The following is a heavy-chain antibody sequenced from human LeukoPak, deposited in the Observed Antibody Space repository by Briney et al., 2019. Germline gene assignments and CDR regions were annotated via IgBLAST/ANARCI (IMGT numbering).Heavy chain of an antibody. D-gene: IGHD3-10*01. Sequence: PSETLSLTCTVSGGSISSSSYYWGWIRQPPGKGLEWIGRIYYSGSTYYNPSLKSRVTISVDTSKNQFSLKLSSVTAADTAVYYCARRVGRWFGERAYYYNYMDVWGKGTTVTISS. J-gene: IGHJ6*03. V-gene: IGHV4-39*07. CDR3: ARRVGRWFGERAYYYNYMDV. CDR1: GGSISSSSYY. CDR2: IYYSGST.